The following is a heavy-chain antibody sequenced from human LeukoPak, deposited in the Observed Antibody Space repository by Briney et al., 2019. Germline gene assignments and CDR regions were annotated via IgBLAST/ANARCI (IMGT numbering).Heavy chain of an antibody. J-gene: IGHJ5*02. CDR1: GGSISSYY. CDR3: ARVGAAAGWVMSDP. Sequence: SETLSLTCTVSGGSISSYYWSWIRQPPGKGLEWIGYIYYSGSTNYNPSLKSRVTISVDTSKNQFSLKLSSVTAADTAVYYCARVGAAAGWVMSDPWGQGTLVTVSS. D-gene: IGHD6-13*01. CDR2: IYYSGST. V-gene: IGHV4-59*01.